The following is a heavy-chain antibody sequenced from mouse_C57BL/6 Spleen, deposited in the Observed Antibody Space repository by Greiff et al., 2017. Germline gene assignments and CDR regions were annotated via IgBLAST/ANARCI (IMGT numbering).Heavy chain of an antibody. Sequence: VQLQQPGAELVKPGASVKLSCKASGYTFTSYWMHWVKQRPGQGLEWIGMIHPNSGSTNYNEKFKSKATLTVDKSSSTAYMQRSSLTSEDSAVYYCARDWDYAMDYWGQGTSVTVSS. CDR3: ARDWDYAMDY. CDR1: GYTFTSYW. D-gene: IGHD4-1*01. V-gene: IGHV1-64*01. CDR2: IHPNSGST. J-gene: IGHJ4*01.